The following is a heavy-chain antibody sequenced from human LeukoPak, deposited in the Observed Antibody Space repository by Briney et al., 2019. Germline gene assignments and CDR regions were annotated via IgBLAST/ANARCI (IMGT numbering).Heavy chain of an antibody. CDR1: GFPFNVQT. V-gene: IGHV3-7*01. Sequence: GGSLRLSCAASGFPFNVQTMSWVRQAPGKGLDWVASMRQDGSEIYYVDSVKGRFTISRDNPKNSLYLQMDSLRAEDTAVYYCARGGATRGRFENWGQGTLVTVSS. CDR3: ARGGATRGRFEN. CDR2: MRQDGSEI. J-gene: IGHJ4*02. D-gene: IGHD1-26*01.